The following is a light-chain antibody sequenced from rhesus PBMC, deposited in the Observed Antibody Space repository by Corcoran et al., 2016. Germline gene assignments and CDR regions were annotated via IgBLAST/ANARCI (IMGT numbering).Light chain of an antibody. CDR3: QHGYDTPYS. Sequence: DIHMTQSPSSLSASVGDTVTITCRASQGIINNLAWYQQKPGKVPKLLIYYASTLQSGVPSRFTGSGSGTDFTLTISSLPPEDFATYYCQHGYDTPYSFGRGTKVEIK. CDR2: YAS. J-gene: IGKJ2*01. V-gene: IGKV1S15*01. CDR1: QGIINN.